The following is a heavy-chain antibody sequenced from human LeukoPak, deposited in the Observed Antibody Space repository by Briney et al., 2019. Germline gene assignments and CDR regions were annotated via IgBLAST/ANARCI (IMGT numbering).Heavy chain of an antibody. Sequence: ASVKVSCKAFGYTFASYAMNWVRQAPGQGLEWMGWINTNTGNPTYAQGFTGRFVFSLDTSVSTAYLQISSLKAEDTAVYYCAREDLAAQYYFDYWGQGTLVTVSS. CDR1: GYTFASYA. V-gene: IGHV7-4-1*02. CDR2: INTNTGNP. D-gene: IGHD6-6*01. CDR3: AREDLAAQYYFDY. J-gene: IGHJ4*02.